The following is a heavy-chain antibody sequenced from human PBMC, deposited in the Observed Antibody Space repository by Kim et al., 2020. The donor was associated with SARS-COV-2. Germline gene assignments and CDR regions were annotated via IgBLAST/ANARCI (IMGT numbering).Heavy chain of an antibody. J-gene: IGHJ6*02. D-gene: IGHD5-12*01. CDR3: ARDRRGYEYYYYYAMDV. V-gene: IGHV3-33*01. CDR2: IWYDGSYK. CDR1: GFTFSSFG. Sequence: GGSLRLSCAASGFTFSSFGMHWVRQAPGKGLEWVAIIWYDGSYKYYADSVKGRFTISRDNSKNTLYLQITSLRAEDTAVYYCARDRRGYEYYYYYAMDVWGQGTTVTVSS.